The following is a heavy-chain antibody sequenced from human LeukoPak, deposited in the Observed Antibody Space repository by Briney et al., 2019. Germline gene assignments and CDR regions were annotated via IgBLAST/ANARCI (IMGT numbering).Heavy chain of an antibody. V-gene: IGHV3-23*01. J-gene: IGHJ4*02. CDR2: ISGSGGGT. CDR1: GFTFSSIA. Sequence: GESLQISCAASGFTFSSIAMSWVRQAADKGLEWVSTISGSGGGTYYADSVKGRFTISRDDSKNTLYLQMNSLRADDTAVYCCAKDLGRYRNNFFDYWGQGNLVTVSS. D-gene: IGHD1-26*01. CDR3: AKDLGRYRNNFFDY.